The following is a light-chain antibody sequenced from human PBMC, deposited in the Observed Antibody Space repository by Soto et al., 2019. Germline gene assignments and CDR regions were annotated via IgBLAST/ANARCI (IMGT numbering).Light chain of an antibody. Sequence: EIVLTQSPGTLSLSPGERATLSCRASQSVTSSYFAWYQQIPGQAPRLLIYGSSSRATGTPDRFSASGSGRDFTLTINRLEPVDFAVYYCHQYATLPITFGHGTRLEIK. CDR1: QSVTSSY. CDR3: HQYATLPIT. J-gene: IGKJ5*01. V-gene: IGKV3-20*01. CDR2: GSS.